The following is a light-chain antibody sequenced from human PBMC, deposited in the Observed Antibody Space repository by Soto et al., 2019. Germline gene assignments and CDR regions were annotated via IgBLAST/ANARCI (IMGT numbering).Light chain of an antibody. J-gene: IGKJ2*01. CDR3: QQYGSSPPEYT. Sequence: EIVLTQSPGTLSLSPGERATLSCRASQSVSSSYLAWYQQKPGQAPRLLIYGESSRATGIPDRFSGSGSGTDFTLTISRLEPEDFAVYYCQQYGSSPPEYTFGQGTKLEIK. CDR2: GES. CDR1: QSVSSSY. V-gene: IGKV3-20*01.